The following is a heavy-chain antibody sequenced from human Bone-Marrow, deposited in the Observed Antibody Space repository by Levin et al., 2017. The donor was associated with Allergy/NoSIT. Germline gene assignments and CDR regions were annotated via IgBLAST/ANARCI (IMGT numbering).Heavy chain of an antibody. Sequence: GGSLRLSCAASGFTFSHYGIHWVRQAPGKGLEWVAVIWYDGTNKFYGDSVKGRFSVSRDNSKNTVSLQMNGLTAEDTAIYYCARGSSGYTANYDGVFDIWGQGTMVAVSS. CDR2: IWYDGTNK. CDR1: GFTFSHYG. V-gene: IGHV3-33*01. CDR3: ARGSSGYTANYDGVFDI. D-gene: IGHD5-18*01. J-gene: IGHJ3*02.